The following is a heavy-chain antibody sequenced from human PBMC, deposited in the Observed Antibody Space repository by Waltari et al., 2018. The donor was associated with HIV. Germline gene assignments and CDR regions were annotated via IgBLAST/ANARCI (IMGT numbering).Heavy chain of an antibody. V-gene: IGHV3-15*01. D-gene: IGHD3-22*01. CDR3: TTDPPPYYYDTSGEGY. CDR1: GFTFGNAG. Sequence: EVQLVESGGGLVKPGGSLRLSCAASGFTFGNAGWPGVRQAPGKGLEWVGRIKSGTDGGTTDYAAPVKGRFTISRDESKNTLYLQMNSLKHEDTAVYYCTTDPPPYYYDTSGEGYWGQGTLVTVSS. CDR2: IKSGTDGGTT. J-gene: IGHJ4*02.